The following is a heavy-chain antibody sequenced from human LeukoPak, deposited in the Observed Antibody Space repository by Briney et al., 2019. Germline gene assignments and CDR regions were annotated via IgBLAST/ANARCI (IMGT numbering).Heavy chain of an antibody. J-gene: IGHJ6*04. CDR1: GLTFSDYW. Sequence: GGSLRLSCAASGLTFSDYWMYWVRQAPGKGLEWVANIKHAGSEKYYVDSVKGRFTISRDNAKNSLYLQMNSLRVEDTAVYYCATDRGLRWGKGTTVTVSS. CDR3: ATDRGLR. V-gene: IGHV3-7*03. CDR2: IKHAGSEK.